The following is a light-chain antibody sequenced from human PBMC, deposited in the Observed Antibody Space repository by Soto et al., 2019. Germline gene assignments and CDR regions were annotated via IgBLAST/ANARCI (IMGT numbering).Light chain of an antibody. CDR3: SSYTSSSTVV. Sequence: QSALTQPASVSGSPGQSITIYCTGTSSDVGGYNCVSWYQQHPGKAPKLMIYELNNRPSGVSNRFSGSKSGNTASLTISGLQAEDEADYYCSSYTSSSTVVFGGGTKLT. CDR2: ELN. J-gene: IGLJ2*01. V-gene: IGLV2-14*01. CDR1: SSDVGGYNC.